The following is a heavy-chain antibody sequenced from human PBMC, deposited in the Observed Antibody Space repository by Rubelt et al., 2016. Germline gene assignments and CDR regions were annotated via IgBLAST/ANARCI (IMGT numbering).Heavy chain of an antibody. CDR1: GYTFTSYA. Sequence: VKVSCKASGYTFTSYAMHWVRQAPGQRLEWMGWINAGNGNTKYSQKFQGRVTITRDTSASTAYMELSSLRSEDTAVYYCARDRYPYDSSGYPDYWGQGTLVTVSS. J-gene: IGHJ4*02. CDR2: INAGNGNT. D-gene: IGHD3-22*01. V-gene: IGHV1-3*01. CDR3: ARDRYPYDSSGYPDY.